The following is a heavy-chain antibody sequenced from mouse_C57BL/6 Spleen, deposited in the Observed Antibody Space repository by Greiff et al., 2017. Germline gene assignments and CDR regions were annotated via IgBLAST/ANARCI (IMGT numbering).Heavy chain of an antibody. CDR3: ARAGKLGLQDY. J-gene: IGHJ2*02. CDR2: IHPNSGST. V-gene: IGHV1-64*01. CDR1: GYTFTSYW. Sequence: QVQLQQPGAELVKPGASVKLSCKASGYTFTSYWMHWVKQRPGQGLEWIGMIHPNSGSTNYNEKFKSKATLTIDKSSNTAYMQPSSLTSEDSAVYYCARAGKLGLQDYWGQGTSLTVSS. D-gene: IGHD3-1*01.